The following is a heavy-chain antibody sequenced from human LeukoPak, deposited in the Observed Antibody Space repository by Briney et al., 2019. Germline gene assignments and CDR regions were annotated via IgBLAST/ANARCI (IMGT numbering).Heavy chain of an antibody. J-gene: IGHJ6*03. Sequence: GGSLRLSCAASGFILSSYEMNWVRQAPGKGLEWVSYISSSGTTTYFADSVKGRFTISRDNAKNSLYLQMNSLRAEDTAVYYCARLRDPYYYYYMDVWGKGTTVTVSS. CDR1: GFILSSYE. D-gene: IGHD3-16*01. CDR3: ARLRDPYYYYYMDV. V-gene: IGHV3-48*03. CDR2: ISSSGTTT.